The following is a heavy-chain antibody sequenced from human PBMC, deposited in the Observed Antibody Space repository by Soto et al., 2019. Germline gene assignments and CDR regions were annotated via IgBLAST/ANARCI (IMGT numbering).Heavy chain of an antibody. CDR2: IYWDDDR. J-gene: IGHJ4*02. D-gene: IGHD5-12*01. Sequence: QITLKESGPMLVRPTQTLTLTCTFSGFSLSTSGVAVAWIRQPPGESLEWLALIYWDDDRRYNSSLKSRLTITRDTSKDQVVLTMTNMDPMDTATYFCAHSQRGPRDFWGPGILVTVSS. V-gene: IGHV2-5*02. CDR1: GFSLSTSGVA. CDR3: AHSQRGPRDF.